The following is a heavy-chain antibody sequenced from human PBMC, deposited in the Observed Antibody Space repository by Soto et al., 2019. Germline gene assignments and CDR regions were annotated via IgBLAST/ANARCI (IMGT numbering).Heavy chain of an antibody. CDR2: INPSGGST. V-gene: IGHV1-46*01. J-gene: IGHJ6*02. D-gene: IGHD2-2*01. CDR3: ARAGVAYCTTTSCYPYYYVMDV. Sequence: ASVKVSCKASGYTFTSYYIHWVRQAPGQGLEWMGIINPSGGSTNYAQKFQGRVTMTRDTSTSTVYMELSSLRSEGTAVYYCARAGVAYCTTTSCYPYYYVMDVWGQGTTVTVSS. CDR1: GYTFTSYY.